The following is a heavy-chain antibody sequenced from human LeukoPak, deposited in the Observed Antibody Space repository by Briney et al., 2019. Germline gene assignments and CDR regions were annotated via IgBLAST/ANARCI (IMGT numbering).Heavy chain of an antibody. D-gene: IGHD6-13*01. CDR2: IIPIFGTA. V-gene: IGHV1-69*06. CDR3: AIGTLSWDHYYYYGMDV. J-gene: IGHJ6*04. CDR1: GGTFSSYA. Sequence: ASVKVSCKASGGTFSSYAISWVRQAPGQGLEWMGGIIPIFGTANYAQKFQGRVTITADKSTSTAYMELSSLRSEDTAVYYCAIGTLSWDHYYYYGMDVWGKGTTVTVSS.